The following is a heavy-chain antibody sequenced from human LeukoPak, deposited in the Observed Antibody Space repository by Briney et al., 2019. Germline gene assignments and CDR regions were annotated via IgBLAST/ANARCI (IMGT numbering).Heavy chain of an antibody. Sequence: GASVKVSCKASGFTFSGYYMHWVRQAPGQGLEWMGRINPNSGGTNYAQKFQGRVTMTRDTSISTAYMELSRLRSDDTAVYYCARGTTVRAFDIWGQGTMVTVSS. CDR3: ARGTTVRAFDI. CDR2: INPNSGGT. CDR1: GFTFSGYY. V-gene: IGHV1-2*06. D-gene: IGHD4-17*01. J-gene: IGHJ3*02.